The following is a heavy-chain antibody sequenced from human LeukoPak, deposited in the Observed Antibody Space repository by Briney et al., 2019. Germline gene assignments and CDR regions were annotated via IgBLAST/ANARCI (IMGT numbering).Heavy chain of an antibody. J-gene: IGHJ3*02. CDR1: GGSISGYH. CDR3: ARGGLENGYHANDGFDI. V-gene: IGHV4-59*01. Sequence: SETLSLTCTVSGGSISGYHWSWIRQPPGKGLDWIGYRGSTKYNPSLKSRVTMSVDTSKNQFSLKLSSVTAADTAVYYCARGGLENGYHANDGFDICGQGTMVTVSS. CDR2: RGST. D-gene: IGHD3-22*01.